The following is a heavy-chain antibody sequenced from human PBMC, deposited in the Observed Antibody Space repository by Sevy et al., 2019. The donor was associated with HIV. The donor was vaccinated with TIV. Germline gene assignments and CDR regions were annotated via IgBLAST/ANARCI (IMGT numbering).Heavy chain of an antibody. D-gene: IGHD1-26*01. Sequence: ASVKVSCKASGYTFTCYGISWVRQAPGQGLEWMGWISAYNGNTNYAQTLQGRVTMTTDTSTSTAYMELRSLRSDDTAVYYCARDRSGGPVGATYYWGQGTLVTVSS. V-gene: IGHV1-18*01. CDR1: GYTFTCYG. CDR3: ARDRSGGPVGATYY. CDR2: ISAYNGNT. J-gene: IGHJ4*02.